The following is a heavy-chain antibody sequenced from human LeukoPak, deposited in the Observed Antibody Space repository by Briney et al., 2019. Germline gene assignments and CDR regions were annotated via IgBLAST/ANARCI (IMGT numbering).Heavy chain of an antibody. Sequence: AGGSLLLSCTASGFIFSSYTMSWVRQAPGRGLEGVSTISGSGDNSYYADSVRGRFTISRDKSKNTLYLQMNSLRVEDTAVYYCARAPRGIEVAGEDYWGQGTLVTVSS. CDR3: ARAPRGIEVAGEDY. CDR1: GFIFSSYT. CDR2: ISGSGDNS. J-gene: IGHJ4*02. V-gene: IGHV3-23*01. D-gene: IGHD6-19*01.